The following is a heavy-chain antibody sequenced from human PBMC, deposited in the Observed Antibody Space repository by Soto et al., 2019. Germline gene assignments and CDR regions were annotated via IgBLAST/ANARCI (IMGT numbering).Heavy chain of an antibody. CDR2: IVNHGGTK. V-gene: IGHV3-33*08. Sequence: PGGSLRLSCTASGFTFSTYAMSWVHQAPGKGLEWVAVIVNHGGTKDYADSVRGRFTISGDNSRNTLFLEMSSLRVEDTAIYYCARDDEYDDNGLDYWGQGTLVTVSS. J-gene: IGHJ4*02. CDR1: GFTFSTYA. CDR3: ARDDEYDDNGLDY. D-gene: IGHD1-1*01.